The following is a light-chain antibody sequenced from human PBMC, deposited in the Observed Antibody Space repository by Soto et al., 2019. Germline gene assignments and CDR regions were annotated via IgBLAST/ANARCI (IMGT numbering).Light chain of an antibody. CDR1: QSLLQSNGHNH. CDR3: LRAAQCPRT. CDR2: LAS. Sequence: DIVLTQSPLSLPVTPGEPASISCRSSQSLLQSNGHNHVDWYLQRPGQSPQLLLYLASSRASGGADRVSGSEYVTKLSLEISRVENEDIGIYYRLRAAQCPRTFGQGTRLEIK. V-gene: IGKV2-28*01. J-gene: IGKJ5*01.